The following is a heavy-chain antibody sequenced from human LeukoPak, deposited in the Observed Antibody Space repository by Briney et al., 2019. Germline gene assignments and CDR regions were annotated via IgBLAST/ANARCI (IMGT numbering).Heavy chain of an antibody. V-gene: IGHV4-31*03. Sequence: PAETLSLTCTVSGGSIRSGGYYWSWIRQHPGKGRVSFGYSYYSGSTYDNPSHKSRVTISVDTSKNQYSLKLSSVTAADTAVYYCARDQPIYYNSSGYSSDAFDIWGQGTMVTVSS. CDR2: SYYSGST. CDR1: GGSIRSGGYY. CDR3: ARDQPIYYNSSGYSSDAFDI. J-gene: IGHJ3*02. D-gene: IGHD3-22*01.